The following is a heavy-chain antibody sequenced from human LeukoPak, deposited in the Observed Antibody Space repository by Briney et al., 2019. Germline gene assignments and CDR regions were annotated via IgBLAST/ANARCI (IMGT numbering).Heavy chain of an antibody. CDR1: GFTFSDYA. CDR3: AKDMSGYSGYDDY. D-gene: IGHD5-12*01. J-gene: IGHJ4*02. CDR2: ISPSGTST. Sequence: GGSLRLSCAASGFTFSDYAMSWVRQAPGKGLEWVSGISPSGTSTYYADSVKGRFTISRDVSKSTLYLQMNGLRAEDTAVYYCAKDMSGYSGYDDYWGQGALVTVSS. V-gene: IGHV3-23*01.